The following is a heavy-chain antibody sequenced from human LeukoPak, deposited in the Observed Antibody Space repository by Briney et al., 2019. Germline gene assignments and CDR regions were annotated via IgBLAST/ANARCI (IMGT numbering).Heavy chain of an antibody. J-gene: IGHJ4*02. Sequence: GGSLRLSCAASGFTVSSNYMSWVRQAPGKGLEWVSVIYSGGSTYYADSVKGRFTSSRDNARNSLFLQMNSLRAEDTAVYYCRGVRGGTEADYWGQGTLVTVSS. V-gene: IGHV3-66*01. CDR1: GFTVSSNY. D-gene: IGHD3-10*01. CDR3: RGVRGGTEADY. CDR2: IYSGGST.